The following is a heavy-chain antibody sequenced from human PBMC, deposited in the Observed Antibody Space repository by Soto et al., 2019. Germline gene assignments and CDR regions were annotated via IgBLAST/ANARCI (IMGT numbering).Heavy chain of an antibody. CDR1: GVTFSGYG. Sequence: QVQLVESGGGVVQPGRSLRLSCAAFGVTFSGYGMHWVRHDQGKGLEWVAVISYDGSNEYYADTVKGRFTISRDNSKNTLYLQMNSMRPEDTAVYYCAKDRGWAPVDKWGQGTLVNVSS. CDR2: ISYDGSNE. CDR3: AKDRGWAPVDK. D-gene: IGHD6-19*01. J-gene: IGHJ4*02. V-gene: IGHV3-30*18.